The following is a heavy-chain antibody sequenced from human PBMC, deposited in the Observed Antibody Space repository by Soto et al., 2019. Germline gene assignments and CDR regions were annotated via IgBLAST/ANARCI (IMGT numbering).Heavy chain of an antibody. Sequence: QVHLVQSGAEVKKPGSSVKVSCKASGGTFSNHAINWVRQAPGQGLEWMGRIIPIFTTTNYAQKFQGRVTTTADASTITAYMELSSLKHDDTAVYYCAREVAADGTFREDVFDIWGQGTLVTVSS. CDR2: IIPIFTTT. J-gene: IGHJ3*02. V-gene: IGHV1-69*12. CDR1: GGTFSNHA. CDR3: AREVAADGTFREDVFDI. D-gene: IGHD6-13*01.